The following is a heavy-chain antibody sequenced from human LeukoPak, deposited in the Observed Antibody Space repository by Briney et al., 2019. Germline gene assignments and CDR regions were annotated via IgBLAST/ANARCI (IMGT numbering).Heavy chain of an antibody. J-gene: IGHJ4*02. CDR3: ASPGGYFD. Sequence: PSETLSLTCTVSGGSISSSSYYWGWIRQPPGKGLEWIGSIYYSGSTYYNPSLKSRVTISVDTSKNQFSLRLSSVTAADTAVYYCASPGGYFDWGQGTLVTVSS. CDR2: IYYSGST. V-gene: IGHV4-39*07. CDR1: GGSISSSSYY. D-gene: IGHD3-9*01.